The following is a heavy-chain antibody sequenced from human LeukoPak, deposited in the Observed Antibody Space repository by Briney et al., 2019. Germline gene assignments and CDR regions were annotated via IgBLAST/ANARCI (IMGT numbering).Heavy chain of an antibody. D-gene: IGHD6-19*01. CDR3: AKDHLPGIVVADRDY. V-gene: IGHV3-48*03. Sequence: GGSLRLSCAASGFTFSDYEMNWVRQAPGKGLEWVSYISSSGSTIYYADSVKGRFTISRDNSKNTLYLQINSLRAEDTAVYYCAKDHLPGIVVADRDYWGQGTLVTVSS. J-gene: IGHJ4*02. CDR1: GFTFSDYE. CDR2: ISSSGSTI.